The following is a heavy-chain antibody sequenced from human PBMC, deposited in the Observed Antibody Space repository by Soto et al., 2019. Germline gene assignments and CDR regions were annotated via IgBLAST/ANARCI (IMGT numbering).Heavy chain of an antibody. V-gene: IGHV6-1*01. Sequence: SQTLSLTCAISGDSVSSNSAAWNWIRQSPSRGLEWLGRTYYRSKWFTDYADAVGSRITVNADTSKNQFSLQLSSVTPEDTAVYYCTRDRPSYGDCFDYWGQGTLVTVSS. CDR2: TYYRSKWFT. J-gene: IGHJ4*02. CDR3: TRDRPSYGDCFDY. CDR1: GDSVSSNSAA. D-gene: IGHD4-17*01.